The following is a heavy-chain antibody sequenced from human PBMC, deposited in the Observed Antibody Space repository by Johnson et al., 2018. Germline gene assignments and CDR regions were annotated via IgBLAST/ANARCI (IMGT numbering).Heavy chain of an antibody. CDR3: ARDYGGGDYYYYYMDV. V-gene: IGHV4-59*01. J-gene: IGHJ6*03. D-gene: IGHD4/OR15-4a*01. CDR1: GGSISSYY. CDR2: IYSSGST. Sequence: VQLQESGPGLVKPSETLSLTCTVSGGSISSYYWSWIRQPPGKGLEWIGYIYSSGSTNYNPSLTSRVPISVDTSKNPFSLKLSSVTAADTAVYYCARDYGGGDYYYYYMDVWGKGTTVTVSS.